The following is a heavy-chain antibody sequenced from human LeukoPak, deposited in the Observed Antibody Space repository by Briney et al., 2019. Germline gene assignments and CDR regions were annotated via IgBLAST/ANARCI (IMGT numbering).Heavy chain of an antibody. CDR3: ARGGSSGWFDL. CDR1: GGSISSYY. V-gene: IGHV4-59*01. CDR2: IYYSGST. J-gene: IGHJ5*02. D-gene: IGHD6-19*01. Sequence: SETLSLTCTVSGGSISSYYWSWIRQPPGKGLEWIGYIYYSGSTNYNPSLKSRVTISVDTSKNQFSLKLSSVTAADTAVYYCARGGSSGWFDLWGQGTLVTVSS.